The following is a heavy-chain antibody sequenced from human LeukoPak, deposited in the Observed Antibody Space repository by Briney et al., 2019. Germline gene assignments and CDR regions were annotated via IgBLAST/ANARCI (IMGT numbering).Heavy chain of an antibody. CDR3: ARFSQNCSGGSCYSGVNWFDP. V-gene: IGHV4-34*01. CDR2: INHSGST. CDR1: GGSFSGYY. D-gene: IGHD2-15*01. J-gene: IGHJ5*02. Sequence: PSETLSLTCAVYGGSFSGYYWSWIRQPPGKGLEWIGEINHSGSTNYNPSLKSRVTISVDTSKNQFSLKLSSVTAADTAVYYCARFSQNCSGGSCYSGVNWFDPWGQGTLVTVSS.